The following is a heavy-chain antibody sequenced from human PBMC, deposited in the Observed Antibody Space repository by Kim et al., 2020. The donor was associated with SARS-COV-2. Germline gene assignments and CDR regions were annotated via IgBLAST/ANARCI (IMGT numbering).Heavy chain of an antibody. V-gene: IGHV3-74*01. CDR2: VNSDGTNT. Sequence: GGSLRLSCAASGFTFSNYWMHWVRQAPGKGLVWVSHVNSDGTNTHYADSIKGRFTISRDNAKNTLYLQMDSLRGEDTAIYYCTGDYGDYQFDYWGQGTLVTVSS. J-gene: IGHJ4*02. CDR1: GFTFSNYW. CDR3: TGDYGDYQFDY. D-gene: IGHD4-17*01.